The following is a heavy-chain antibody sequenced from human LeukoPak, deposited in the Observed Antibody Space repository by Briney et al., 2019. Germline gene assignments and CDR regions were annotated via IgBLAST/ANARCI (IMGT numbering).Heavy chain of an antibody. CDR1: GYKFTSKW. J-gene: IGHJ4*02. D-gene: IGHD3-22*01. V-gene: IGHV5-51*01. CDR3: ARGCPPNMFYYDTSGYKACFDY. Sequence: GESLKISCKGSGYKFTSKWIGWVRQMPGKGLEWMGIIYPGDSDTTYSPSFQGQVTISADKSISTVYLQWSSLKAPDTAMYYCARGCPPNMFYYDTSGYKACFDYWGQGTLVTVSS. CDR2: IYPGDSDT.